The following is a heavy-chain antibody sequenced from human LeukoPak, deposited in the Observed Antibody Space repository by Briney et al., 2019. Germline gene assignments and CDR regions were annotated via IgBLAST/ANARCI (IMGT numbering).Heavy chain of an antibody. CDR2: IKQDGSEK. J-gene: IGHJ4*02. Sequence: GGSLRLSCAASGFTLSSDWMSWVPEAPGEGLEWGANIKQDGSEKYYVDSVKGRFTISRDNAKNSLYLQMNSLRAEDTAVYYCAREGQWLAFDYWGQGTLVTVSS. D-gene: IGHD6-19*01. CDR3: AREGQWLAFDY. V-gene: IGHV3-7*01. CDR1: GFTLSSDW.